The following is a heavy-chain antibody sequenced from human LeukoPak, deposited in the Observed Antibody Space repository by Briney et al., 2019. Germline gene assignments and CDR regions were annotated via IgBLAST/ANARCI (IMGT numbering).Heavy chain of an antibody. Sequence: GESLKISFKSSGFRFSIYWIGWVRPMPGKGLGWMGIIYPGDSDTRYSPSFQGQVTISADKSISTAYLQLTSLKASDTATYYCARTYCSGGSCYLGYWYFDLWGRGTLVTVSS. J-gene: IGHJ2*01. V-gene: IGHV5-51*01. CDR3: ARTYCSGGSCYLGYWYFDL. D-gene: IGHD2-15*01. CDR2: IYPGDSDT. CDR1: GFRFSIYW.